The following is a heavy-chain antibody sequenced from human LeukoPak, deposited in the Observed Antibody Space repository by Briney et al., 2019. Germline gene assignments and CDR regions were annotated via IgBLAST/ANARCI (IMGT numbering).Heavy chain of an antibody. CDR1: GFTFTTYW. Sequence: GGSLRLSCAASGFTFTTYWMHWVRQAPGKGLVWVSHINSDGSITSYADSVKGRFTISRDNAKNSLYLQMSSLRAEDTAVYYCARDPGYGAVDYWGQGTLITVSS. CDR3: ARDPGYGAVDY. J-gene: IGHJ4*02. CDR2: INSDGSIT. V-gene: IGHV3-74*01. D-gene: IGHD5-18*01.